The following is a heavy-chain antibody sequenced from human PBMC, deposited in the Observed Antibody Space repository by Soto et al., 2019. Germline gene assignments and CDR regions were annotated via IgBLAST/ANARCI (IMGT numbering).Heavy chain of an antibody. V-gene: IGHV5-51*01. CDR1: GYSFTSYW. J-gene: IGHJ6*02. CDR2: IYPGDSDT. D-gene: IGHD6-13*01. Sequence: PGESLKISCKGSGYSFTSYWIGWVRQMPGKGLEWMGIIYPGDSDTRYSPSFQGQVTISADKSISTAYLQWSSLKASDTAMYYCARLPSSSWTDYYYYYGMDVWGQGTTVTVFS. CDR3: ARLPSSSWTDYYYYYGMDV.